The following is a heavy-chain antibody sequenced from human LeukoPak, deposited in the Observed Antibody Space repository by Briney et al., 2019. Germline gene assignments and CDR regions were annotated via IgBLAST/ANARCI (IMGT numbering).Heavy chain of an antibody. V-gene: IGHV4-59*12. D-gene: IGHD3-22*01. Sequence: SETLSLTCTVSGGSISSYYWSWIRQPPGKGLEWIGYIYYSGSTNYNPPLKSRVTISVDTSKNQFSLKLSSVTAADTAVYYCARTRAPYDSSGYYYGYYFDYWGQGTLVTVSS. CDR2: IYYSGST. J-gene: IGHJ4*02. CDR1: GGSISSYY. CDR3: ARTRAPYDSSGYYYGYYFDY.